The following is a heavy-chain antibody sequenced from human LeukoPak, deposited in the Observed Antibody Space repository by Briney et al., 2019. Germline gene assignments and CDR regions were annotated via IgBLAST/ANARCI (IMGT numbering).Heavy chain of an antibody. J-gene: IGHJ4*02. CDR1: GFAFSSYS. V-gene: IGHV3-74*01. CDR3: ARGPNSNWSGLDF. CDR2: ISPTGSTT. D-gene: IGHD6-6*01. Sequence: GGSLRLSCAVSGFAFSSYSMNWVRQAPGKGLVWVSRISPTGSTTSYADSVKGRFTVSRDNAKNTLYLQVNNLRAEDTAVYYCARGPNSNWSGLDFWGQGTLLTVSS.